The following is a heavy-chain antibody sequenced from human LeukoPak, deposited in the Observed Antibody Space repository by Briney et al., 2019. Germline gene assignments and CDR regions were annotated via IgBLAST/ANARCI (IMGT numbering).Heavy chain of an antibody. CDR1: GFTFSTYG. J-gene: IGHJ4*02. Sequence: GGSLRLSCAASGFTFSTYGMHWVRQAPGKGLEWVAVIWSDGSNKYYVDSLKGRFTIFRDNSKKTLYLPMNSLSADHTSVYYCEKATGYISAWDPFEYWGQGTLVTVSS. CDR2: IWSDGSNK. V-gene: IGHV3-33*06. D-gene: IGHD3-22*01. CDR3: EKATGYISAWDPFEY.